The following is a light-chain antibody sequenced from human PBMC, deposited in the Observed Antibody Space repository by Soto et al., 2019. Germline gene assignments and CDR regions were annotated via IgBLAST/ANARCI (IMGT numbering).Light chain of an antibody. CDR2: GAS. CDR3: QQYNNRPPIT. CDR1: QTVSSN. Sequence: EIVMTQSPATLSVSPGEGATLSCRASQTVSSNLAWYQVKPGQAPRLLIYGASTRATGIPARFSGSGSGTEFPLTISSLQSEDFAVYYCQQYNNRPPITFGQGTRLEIK. J-gene: IGKJ5*01. V-gene: IGKV3-15*01.